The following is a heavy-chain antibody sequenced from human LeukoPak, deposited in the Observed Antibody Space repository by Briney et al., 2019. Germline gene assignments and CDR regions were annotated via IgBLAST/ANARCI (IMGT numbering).Heavy chain of an antibody. CDR1: GFTFSSYA. V-gene: IGHV3-23*01. D-gene: IGHD3-22*01. J-gene: IGHJ3*02. CDR2: ISGSGGST. Sequence: GGSLRLSCAASGFTFSSYAMSWVRQAPGKGLEWVSAISGSGGSTYYADSVKGRFAISRDNSKNTLSLQMNSLRAEDTAVYYCARDHRGYSADDAFDIWGQGTMVTVSS. CDR3: ARDHRGYSADDAFDI.